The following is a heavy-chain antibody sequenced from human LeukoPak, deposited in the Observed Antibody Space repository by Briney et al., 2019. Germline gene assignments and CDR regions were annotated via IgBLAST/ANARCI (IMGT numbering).Heavy chain of an antibody. D-gene: IGHD4-23*01. CDR3: AGDYGGNPFDP. CDR2: INPSGGST. V-gene: IGHV1-46*01. J-gene: IGHJ5*02. CDR1: GYTFTSYY. Sequence: ASVKVSCKASGYTFTSYYMHWVRQAPGQGLEWMGIINPSGGSTSYAQKFQGRVTMTRDTSTSTAYMELSSLRSEDTAMYYCAGDYGGNPFDPWGQGTLVTVSS.